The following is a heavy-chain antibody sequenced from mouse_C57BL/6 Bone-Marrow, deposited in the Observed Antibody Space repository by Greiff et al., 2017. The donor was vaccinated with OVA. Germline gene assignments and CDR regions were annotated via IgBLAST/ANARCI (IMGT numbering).Heavy chain of an antibody. D-gene: IGHD1-1*01. Sequence: EVKLVESGGGLVKPGGSLKLSCAASGFTFSSYAMSWVRQTPEKRLEWVATISDGGSYTYYPDNVQGRFTISRDNAKNNLYLQLSHLKSEDTAMYYCARGYYDSSYWYFDVWGTGTTVTVSS. J-gene: IGHJ1*03. CDR3: ARGYYDSSYWYFDV. CDR1: GFTFSSYA. V-gene: IGHV5-4*03. CDR2: ISDGGSYT.